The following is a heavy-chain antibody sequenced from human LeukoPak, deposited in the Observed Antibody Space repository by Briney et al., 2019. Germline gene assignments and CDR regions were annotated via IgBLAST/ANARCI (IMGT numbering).Heavy chain of an antibody. V-gene: IGHV4-4*07. CDR3: ARDSDYYGMDV. J-gene: IGHJ6*02. D-gene: IGHD3-10*01. CDR1: GGSISSYY. CDR2: IYTSGST. Sequence: SETLSLTCTVSGGSISSYYWSWIRQPAGKGLGWIGRIYTSGSTNYNPSLKSRVTMSVDTSKNQFSLKLSSVTAADTAVYYCARDSDYYGMDVWGQGTTVTVSS.